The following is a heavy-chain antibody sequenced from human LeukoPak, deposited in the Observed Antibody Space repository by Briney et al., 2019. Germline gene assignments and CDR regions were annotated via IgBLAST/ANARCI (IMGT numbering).Heavy chain of an antibody. D-gene: IGHD3-10*01. CDR1: GYTFTSYC. Sequence: PGASVKVSCMASGYTFTSYCISWVRQAPGQGLEWMGWISAYNGNTNYAQKLEGRVTMTTDTSTSTAYMGLRSLRSDDTAVYCCAREGRYYGSGSYDNYYYYGMDVWGQGTTVTVSS. CDR2: ISAYNGNT. CDR3: AREGRYYGSGSYDNYYYYGMDV. V-gene: IGHV1-18*01. J-gene: IGHJ6*02.